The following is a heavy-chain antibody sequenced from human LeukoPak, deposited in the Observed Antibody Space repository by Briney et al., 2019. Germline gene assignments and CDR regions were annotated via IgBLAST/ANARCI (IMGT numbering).Heavy chain of an antibody. CDR2: ISGSGGST. V-gene: IGHV3-23*01. Sequence: GGSLRLSCAASGFTFSSYAMSWVRQAPGKGLEWVSAISGSGGSTYYADSLKGRFTISRDNSKNTLYLQMNSLRAEDTAVYYCAKTSRAVYYFDYWGQGTLVTVSS. CDR1: GFTFSSYA. CDR3: AKTSRAVYYFDY. J-gene: IGHJ4*02. D-gene: IGHD3-16*01.